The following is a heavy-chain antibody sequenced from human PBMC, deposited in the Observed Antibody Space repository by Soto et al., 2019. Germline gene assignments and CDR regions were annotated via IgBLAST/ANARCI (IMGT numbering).Heavy chain of an antibody. CDR2: ISPYDGDR. Sequence: QVQLVQSGPEVKKPGASVKVSCRASGYTFANYGISWVRQAPGQGLEWMGWISPYDGDRNFARKFQGRITMTTDTLTNTVYIELRSLRSDDTAVFYCARDRGYCTNGVCTDEFDHWGQGTLVTVSS. CDR3: ARDRGYCTNGVCTDEFDH. J-gene: IGHJ5*02. CDR1: GYTFANYG. V-gene: IGHV1-18*04. D-gene: IGHD2-8*01.